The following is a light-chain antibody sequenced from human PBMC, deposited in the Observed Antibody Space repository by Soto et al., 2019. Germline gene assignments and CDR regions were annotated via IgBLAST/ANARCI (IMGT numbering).Light chain of an antibody. CDR2: LNGDGSH. CDR3: QTWGTGVHVV. CDR1: SGHSSYA. V-gene: IGLV4-69*02. Sequence: QSVLTQSPSASASLGASVKLTCTLSSGHSSYAIAWHQQQPEKGPRYLMKLNGDGSHSTGDGIPDRFSGSSSGPERYLTISSLQYEDEADYFCQTWGTGVHVVFGGGTKLTVL. J-gene: IGLJ2*01.